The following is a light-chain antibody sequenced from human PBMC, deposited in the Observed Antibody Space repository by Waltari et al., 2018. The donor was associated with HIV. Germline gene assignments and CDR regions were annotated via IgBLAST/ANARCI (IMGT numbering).Light chain of an antibody. V-gene: IGLV3-21*02. Sequence: SYVLTQPPSVSVAPGQTARITCGGNNIGSKSVQWYQQKPGQAPVLVVYDDGDRPSGIPERFSGSNSGNTATLTISRVEAGDEADYYCQVWDSSSDPVVFGGGTKLTVL. CDR2: DDG. CDR1: NIGSKS. J-gene: IGLJ2*01. CDR3: QVWDSSSDPVV.